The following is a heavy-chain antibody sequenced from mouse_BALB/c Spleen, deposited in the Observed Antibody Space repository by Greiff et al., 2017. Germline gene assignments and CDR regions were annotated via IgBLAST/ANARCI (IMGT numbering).Heavy chain of an antibody. CDR3: ARQEGTTEKDY. J-gene: IGHJ2*01. CDR1: GFSFSSYG. Sequence: VQLKASGGDLVKPGGSLKLSCAASGFSFSSYGLSWVRQPPAKRLVWVATISSGGSYTSYPDSVKGRFTISRDNAKNTLYLQMSSLKSEDTAMYYCARQEGTTEKDYWGQGTTLTVSS. V-gene: IGHV5-6*01. D-gene: IGHD2-14*01. CDR2: ISSGGSYT.